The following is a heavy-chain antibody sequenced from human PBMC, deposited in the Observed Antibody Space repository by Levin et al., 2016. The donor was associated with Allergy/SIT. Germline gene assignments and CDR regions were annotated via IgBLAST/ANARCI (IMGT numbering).Heavy chain of an antibody. CDR2: IIPIFGTA. D-gene: IGHD3-10*01. Sequence: WVRQAPGQGLEWMGGIIPIFGTANYAQKFQGRVTITADESTSTAYMELSSLRSEDTAVYYCARVSYYGSGSYYDLDYWGQGTLVTVSS. V-gene: IGHV1-69*01. CDR3: ARVSYYGSGSYYDLDY. J-gene: IGHJ4*02.